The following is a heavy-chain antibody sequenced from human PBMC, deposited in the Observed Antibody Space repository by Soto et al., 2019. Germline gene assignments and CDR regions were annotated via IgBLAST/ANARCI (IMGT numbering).Heavy chain of an antibody. Sequence: SETLSLTCTVSGVSISSYYWSWIRQPPGKGLEWIGYIYYSGSTNYNPSLKSRVTISVDTSKNQFSLKLSSVTAADTAVYYCARFSYYGSGSNYYYYYYGMDVWGQGTTVTVSS. J-gene: IGHJ6*02. CDR3: ARFSYYGSGSNYYYYYYGMDV. CDR1: GVSISSYY. CDR2: IYYSGST. V-gene: IGHV4-59*01. D-gene: IGHD3-10*01.